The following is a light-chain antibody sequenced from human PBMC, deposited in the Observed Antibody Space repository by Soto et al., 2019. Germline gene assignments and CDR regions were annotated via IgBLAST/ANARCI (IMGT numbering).Light chain of an antibody. CDR3: QQRSNWSIT. V-gene: IGKV3-11*01. CDR2: DAS. CDR1: QSVSSY. Sequence: EIVVTHSRATLSLSPGDRATLFCRASQSVSSYLAWYQQKPGQAPRLLIYDASNRATGIPARFSGSGSGTDFTLTISSLEPEDFAVYYCQQRSNWSITFGQGTRLEIK. J-gene: IGKJ5*01.